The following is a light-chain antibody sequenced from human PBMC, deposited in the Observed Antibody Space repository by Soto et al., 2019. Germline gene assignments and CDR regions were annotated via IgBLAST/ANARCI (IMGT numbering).Light chain of an antibody. J-gene: IGKJ2*01. CDR1: QRVSSSY. V-gene: IGKV3-20*01. Sequence: EIVLTQSPGTLSLSPGERATLSCRASQRVSSSYLAWYQQKPGQAPRLLIYGASTRATGIPDGLSGSGSGTDFTLTISRLEPEDFGVYFCQLYGSSRAFTFGQGTKVEI. CDR3: QLYGSSRAFT. CDR2: GAS.